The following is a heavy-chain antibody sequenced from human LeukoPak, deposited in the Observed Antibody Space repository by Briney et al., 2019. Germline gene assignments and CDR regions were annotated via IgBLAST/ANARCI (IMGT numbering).Heavy chain of an antibody. CDR1: GFTFSSYA. Sequence: GGSLRLSCAASGFTFSSYAMSWVRQAPGNGLEYVSSISSANHMYYADSVKGRFTISRDNAKNSLFLQMNNLRGEDTAVYYCTREDCSNVRCYGASDAWGQGTLVTVSS. CDR3: TREDCSNVRCYGASDA. V-gene: IGHV3-21*01. J-gene: IGHJ5*02. CDR2: ISSANHM. D-gene: IGHD2-2*01.